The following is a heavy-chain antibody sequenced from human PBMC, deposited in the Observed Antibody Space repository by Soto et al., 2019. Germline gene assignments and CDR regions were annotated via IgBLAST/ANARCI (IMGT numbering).Heavy chain of an antibody. J-gene: IGHJ3*02. CDR1: GGSMSSTNW. CDR2: IYRSGTT. Sequence: SETLSLTCAVSGGSMSSTNWWSWVRQPPGKGLEWIGEIYRSGTTNYNPSLKSRVTISIDTSKNEFSLNLSPVTAADTALYYCAGDWGSGGAIHIWGQGTLVTVSS. V-gene: IGHV4-4*02. D-gene: IGHD7-27*01. CDR3: AGDWGSGGAIHI.